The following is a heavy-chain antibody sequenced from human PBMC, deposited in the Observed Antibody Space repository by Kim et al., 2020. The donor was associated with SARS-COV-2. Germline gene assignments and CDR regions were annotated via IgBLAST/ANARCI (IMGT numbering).Heavy chain of an antibody. CDR2: IYYSGST. D-gene: IGHD7-27*01. CDR1: GGSISSSSYY. J-gene: IGHJ5*02. Sequence: SETLSLTCTVSGGSISSSSYYWGWIRQPPGKGLEWIGSIYYSGSTYYNQSLKSRVTISVDTSKNQFSLKLSSVTAADTAVYYCARQRKEGLVTNSGSPNWFDPWGQGTLVTVSS. CDR3: ARQRKEGLVTNSGSPNWFDP. V-gene: IGHV4-39*01.